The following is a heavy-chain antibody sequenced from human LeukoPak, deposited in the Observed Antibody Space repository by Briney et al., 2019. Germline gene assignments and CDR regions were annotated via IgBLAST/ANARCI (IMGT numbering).Heavy chain of an antibody. J-gene: IGHJ3*02. CDR3: TTAGLRYFDWDAFDI. V-gene: IGHV3-23*01. Sequence: GGSLRLSCAASGFTFSSYAMSWVRQAPGKGLEWVSAISGSGGSTYYADSVKGRFTISRDNSKNTLYLQMNSLKTEDTAVYYCTTAGLRYFDWDAFDIWGQGTMATVSS. CDR1: GFTFSSYA. CDR2: ISGSGGST. D-gene: IGHD3-9*01.